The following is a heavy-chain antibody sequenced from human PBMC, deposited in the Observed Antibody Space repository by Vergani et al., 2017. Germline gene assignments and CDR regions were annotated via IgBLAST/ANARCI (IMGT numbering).Heavy chain of an antibody. J-gene: IGHJ3*02. V-gene: IGHV3-9*01. CDR1: GFPFDDYA. D-gene: IGHD6-19*01. CDR3: AKVGRSEVASTFGAFDI. Sequence: EVQLVESGGGLVQPGRSLRLSCAASGFPFDDYAMHWVRQAPGKALEWVSTLSASDRRTHYADSVKGRFTISRDNSKNTLFLHMNSLRPEDTAVYYCAKVGRSEVASTFGAFDIWGQGTMVTVSS. CDR2: LSASDRRT.